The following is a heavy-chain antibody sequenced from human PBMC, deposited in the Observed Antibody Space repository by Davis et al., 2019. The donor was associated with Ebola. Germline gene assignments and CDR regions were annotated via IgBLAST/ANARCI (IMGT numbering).Heavy chain of an antibody. CDR1: GYTFTSYD. CDR3: ASRRATVTPLSSYYYYGMDV. Sequence: ASVQVSCKASGYTFTSYDINWVRQATGQGLEWMGWMNPNSGNTGYAQKFQGRVTMTRNTSISTAYMELSSLGSEDTAVYYCASRRATVTPLSSYYYYGMDVWGQGTTVTVSS. V-gene: IGHV1-8*01. J-gene: IGHJ6*02. CDR2: MNPNSGNT. D-gene: IGHD4-17*01.